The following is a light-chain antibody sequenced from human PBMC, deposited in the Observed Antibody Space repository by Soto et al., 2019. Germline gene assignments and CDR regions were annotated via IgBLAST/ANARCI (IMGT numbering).Light chain of an antibody. Sequence: DIQMTQSPSTLSASVGDRVTITCRASHSISSWLAWYQQKPGKAPNLLIYDASTLESGVPSRFSGSGSGTEFTLTISSLQPDDFANYYCQQYNSYWTFGQGTKVEIK. CDR2: DAS. J-gene: IGKJ1*01. V-gene: IGKV1-5*01. CDR1: HSISSW. CDR3: QQYNSYWT.